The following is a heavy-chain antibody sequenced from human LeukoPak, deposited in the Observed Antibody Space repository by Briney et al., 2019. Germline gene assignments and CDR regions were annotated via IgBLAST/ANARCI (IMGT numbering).Heavy chain of an antibody. D-gene: IGHD5-24*01. CDR2: IYTSGST. CDR1: GGSISSGSYY. V-gene: IGHV4-61*02. CDR3: ARTARGYNSGYYFDY. Sequence: PSETLSLTCTASGGSISSGSYYWSWIRQPAGKGLEWIGRIYTSGSTNYNPSLKSRVTISVDTSKNQFSLKLSSVTAADTAVYYCARTARGYNSGYYFDYWGQGTLVTVSS. J-gene: IGHJ4*02.